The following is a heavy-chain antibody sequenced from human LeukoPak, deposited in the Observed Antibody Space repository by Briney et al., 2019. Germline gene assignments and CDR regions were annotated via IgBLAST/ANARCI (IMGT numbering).Heavy chain of an antibody. D-gene: IGHD4-4*01. J-gene: IGHJ4*02. CDR2: ISGSGGST. CDR1: GFTFSSYA. V-gene: IGHV3-23*01. CDR3: ARARKADYSNYGAKYYFDY. Sequence: PPGGSLRLSCAASGFTFSSYAMSWVRQAPGKGLEWVSAISGSGGSTYYADSVKGRFTISRDNSKNTLYLQMNSLRAEDTAVYYCARARKADYSNYGAKYYFDYWGQGTLVTVSS.